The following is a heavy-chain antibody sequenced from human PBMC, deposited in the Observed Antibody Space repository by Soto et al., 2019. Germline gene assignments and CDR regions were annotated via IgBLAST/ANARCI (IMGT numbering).Heavy chain of an antibody. CDR2: INHSGST. Sequence: SETLSLTCAVYGGSFSGYYWSWIRQPPGKGLEWIEEINHSGSTNYNPSLKSRVTISVDTSKNQFSLKLSSVTAADTAVYYCARGRGYSSNYGMDVWGQGTTVTVSS. CDR3: ARGRGYSSNYGMDV. CDR1: GGSFSGYY. V-gene: IGHV4-34*01. J-gene: IGHJ6*02. D-gene: IGHD5-18*01.